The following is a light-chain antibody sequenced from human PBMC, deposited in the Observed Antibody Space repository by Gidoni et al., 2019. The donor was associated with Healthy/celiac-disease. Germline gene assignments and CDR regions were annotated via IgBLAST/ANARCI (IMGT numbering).Light chain of an antibody. J-gene: IGKJ1*01. V-gene: IGKV3-11*01. CDR1: LSVNSY. CDR2: DAS. CDR3: QQRSNWPWT. Sequence: IVSTHSPATSLLSPGESATLSCRASLSVNSYLAWYQQKPGQAPRLLIYDASNRATGIPARFSGSGSGTDFTLTISSLEPEDFAVYYCQQRSNWPWTFGQGTKVEIK.